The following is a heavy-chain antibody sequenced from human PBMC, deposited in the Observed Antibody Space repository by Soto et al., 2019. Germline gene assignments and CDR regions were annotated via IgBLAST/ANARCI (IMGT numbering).Heavy chain of an antibody. Sequence: QVQLAESGGGVVQPGMSLRLSCATSGFSFSSHAIHWVRQAPGKGLEWVAQIWSDGSNRYYADSMRGRFTISRDFSNNMAFLQMDSLRAEDTAVYYCARDGQSPAPYAFDMWGQGTLVIVSS. V-gene: IGHV3-33*01. CDR2: IWSDGSNR. CDR1: GFSFSSHA. J-gene: IGHJ3*02. CDR3: ARDGQSPAPYAFDM.